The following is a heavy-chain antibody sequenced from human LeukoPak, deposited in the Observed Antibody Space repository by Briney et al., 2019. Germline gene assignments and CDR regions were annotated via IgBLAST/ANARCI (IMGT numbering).Heavy chain of an antibody. D-gene: IGHD4-17*01. CDR2: IIPIFGTA. Sequence: ASVKVSCKASGGTFSSYAISWVRQAPGQGLEWMGGIIPIFGTANYAQKFQGRVTITADESTSTAYMELSSLRSEDTAVYYCARCDYGDYSFDYWGQGALVTVSS. CDR3: ARCDYGDYSFDY. V-gene: IGHV1-69*13. J-gene: IGHJ4*02. CDR1: GGTFSSYA.